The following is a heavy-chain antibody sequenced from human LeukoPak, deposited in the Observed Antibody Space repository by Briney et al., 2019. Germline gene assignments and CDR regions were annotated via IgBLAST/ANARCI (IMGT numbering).Heavy chain of an antibody. Sequence: PSETLSLTCTVSGGSISSSSYYWGWIRQPPGKGLEWIGSIYYSGSTYYNPSLKSRVTISVDTSKNRFSLKLSSVTAADTAVYYCASSPAVAGTYYWGQGTLVTVSS. CDR3: ASSPAVAGTYY. CDR1: GGSISSSSYY. D-gene: IGHD6-19*01. CDR2: IYYSGST. J-gene: IGHJ4*02. V-gene: IGHV4-39*01.